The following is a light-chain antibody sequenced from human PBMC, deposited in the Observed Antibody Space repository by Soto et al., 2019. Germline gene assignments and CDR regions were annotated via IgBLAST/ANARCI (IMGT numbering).Light chain of an antibody. J-gene: IGLJ1*01. CDR2: DVS. V-gene: IGLV2-11*01. CDR3: CSYAGRYTYV. CDR1: SSDVGGYTD. Sequence: QSALTQPRSVSGSPGQSVTISCTGTSSDVGGYTDVSWYQQHPGKAPKLMIYDVSKRPSGVPDRFSGSKSGNTASLTISGLQAEDEADYYCCSYAGRYTYVFGTGTKVTVL.